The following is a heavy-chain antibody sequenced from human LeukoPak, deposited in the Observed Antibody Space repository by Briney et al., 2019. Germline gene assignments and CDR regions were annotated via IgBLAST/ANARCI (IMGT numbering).Heavy chain of an antibody. CDR3: AKIRYPDYYYYYYMDV. CDR2: ISGSGGST. J-gene: IGHJ6*03. Sequence: PGGSLRLSCAASGFTFSSYAMSWVRQAPGKGLEWVSAISGSGGSTYYADSVKGRFTISRDNSKNTLYLQMNSLRAEDTAVYYCAKIRYPDYYYYYYMDVWGQGTLVTVSS. V-gene: IGHV3-23*01. D-gene: IGHD3-16*02. CDR1: GFTFSSYA.